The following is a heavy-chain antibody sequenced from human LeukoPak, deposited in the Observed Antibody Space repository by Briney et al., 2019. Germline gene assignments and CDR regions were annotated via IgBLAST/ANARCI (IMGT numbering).Heavy chain of an antibody. V-gene: IGHV4-61*01. CDR2: IYYSGST. CDR1: GGSVSSGSYY. J-gene: IGHJ4*02. CDR3: AREGYSYGHDY. Sequence: SETLSLTCTVSGGSVSSGSYYWSWIRQPPGKGLEWIGYIYYSGSTNYNPSLKSRVTISVDTSKNQFSLKLSSVTAADTAVYYCAREGYSYGHDYWGQGTLVTVSS. D-gene: IGHD5-18*01.